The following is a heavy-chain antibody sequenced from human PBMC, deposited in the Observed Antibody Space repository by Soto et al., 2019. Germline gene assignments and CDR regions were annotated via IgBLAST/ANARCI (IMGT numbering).Heavy chain of an antibody. J-gene: IGHJ4*02. Sequence: QVQLQESGPGLVKPSETLSLTCTVSGGSVSSGSYYWSWIRQPPGKGLQWIGYIYSSGTTNYNPSPQSRVTISVDTSKNQFSLKLNSVTAEDTAVYFCAREIEMAVQFESWGQGTLVTVTS. CDR2: IYSSGTT. V-gene: IGHV4-61*01. CDR3: AREIEMAVQFES. D-gene: IGHD6-19*01. CDR1: GGSVSSGSYY.